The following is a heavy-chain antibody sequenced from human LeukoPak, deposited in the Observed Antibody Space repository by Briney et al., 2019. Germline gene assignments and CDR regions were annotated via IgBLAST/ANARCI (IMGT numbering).Heavy chain of an antibody. J-gene: IGHJ3*02. CDR1: GFTFSSYA. CDR3: ARGEEMASMPFDI. Sequence: GGSQRLSCAASGFTFSSYAMHWVRQAPGKGLEWVAVISYDGSNKYYADSVKGRFTISRDNSKNTLYLQMNSLRAEDTAVYYCARGEEMASMPFDIWGQGTMVTVSS. D-gene: IGHD5-24*01. CDR2: ISYDGSNK. V-gene: IGHV3-30-3*01.